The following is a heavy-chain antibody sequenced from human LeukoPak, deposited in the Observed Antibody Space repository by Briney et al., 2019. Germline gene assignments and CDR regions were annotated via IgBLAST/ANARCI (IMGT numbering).Heavy chain of an antibody. CDR2: INHSGST. CDR1: GGSFSGYY. V-gene: IGHV4-34*01. J-gene: IGHJ4*02. D-gene: IGHD5-18*01. Sequence: PSETLSLTCAVYGGSFSGYYWSWIRQPPGKGLEWIGEINHSGSTNYNPSLKSRVTISVDTSKNQFSLKLSSVTAADTAVYYCARDGYSYGYRYWGQGTLDTVSS. CDR3: ARDGYSYGYRY.